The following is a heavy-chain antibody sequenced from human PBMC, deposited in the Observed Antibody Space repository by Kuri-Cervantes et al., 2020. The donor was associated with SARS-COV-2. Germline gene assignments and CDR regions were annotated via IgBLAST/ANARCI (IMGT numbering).Heavy chain of an antibody. CDR1: GGSISSSSYY. CDR2: IYYSGST. Sequence: SETLSLTCTVSGGSISSSSYYWGWIRQPPGKGLEWIGSIYYSGSTNYNPSLKSRVTISVDTSKNQFSLKLSSVTAADTAVYYCARDGAGVAVAGTSNWFDPWGQGTLVTVSS. J-gene: IGHJ5*02. CDR3: ARDGAGVAVAGTSNWFDP. V-gene: IGHV4-39*07. D-gene: IGHD6-19*01.